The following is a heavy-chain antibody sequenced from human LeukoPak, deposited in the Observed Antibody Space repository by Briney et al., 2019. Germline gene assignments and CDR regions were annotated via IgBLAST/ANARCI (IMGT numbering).Heavy chain of an antibody. CDR1: GLTFSSSW. V-gene: IGHV3-74*01. Sequence: GGSSSLPCAAPGLTFSSSWMHWVGKAQGKGLVWVSRINTDGSSTSYADSVKGRFTISRDNAKNTLYLQMNSLRAEDTAVYYCARDNYYFDYWGQGTLVTVSS. CDR3: ARDNYYFDY. J-gene: IGHJ4*02. D-gene: IGHD1-20*01. CDR2: INTDGSST.